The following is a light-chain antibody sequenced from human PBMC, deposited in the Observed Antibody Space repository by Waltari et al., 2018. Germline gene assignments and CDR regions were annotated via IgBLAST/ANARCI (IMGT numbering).Light chain of an antibody. CDR2: STT. CDR3: LLYDGSDQV. J-gene: IGLJ3*02. CDR1: PAAVTRGHY. V-gene: IGLV7-43*01. Sequence: QTVVTQEPSLTVSPGGAVPLPCSSSPAAVTRGHYPNWIQPKPGQVPRSLTHSTTNSHSWTPSRFSGSLLGGKAALTLSGVQPEDEAEYYCLLYDGSDQVFGGGTKLTVL.